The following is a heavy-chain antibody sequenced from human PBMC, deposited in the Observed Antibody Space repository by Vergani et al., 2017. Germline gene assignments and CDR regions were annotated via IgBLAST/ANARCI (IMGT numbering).Heavy chain of an antibody. CDR3: ARESVYCGGDCYLHDY. CDR2: VYHSGNT. J-gene: IGHJ4*02. Sequence: QVQLQESGPGLVKPSETLSLNCTVSGFSLSSCYYWGWIRQPPGKGLEWIGSVYHSGNTYYNSSLKSRVSISVDMSKNQFSLKLSSVTAADTAVYYCARESVYCGGDCYLHDYWGQGTLVTVSS. D-gene: IGHD2-21*02. CDR1: GFSLSSCYY. V-gene: IGHV4-38-2*02.